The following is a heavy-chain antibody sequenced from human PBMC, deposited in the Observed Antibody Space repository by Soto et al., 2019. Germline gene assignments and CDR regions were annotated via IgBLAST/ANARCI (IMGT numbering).Heavy chain of an antibody. J-gene: IGHJ5*02. Sequence: SETLSLTCAVYGGSFSGYYWSWIRQPPGKGLEWTGEINHSGSTNYNPSLKSRVTISVDTSKNQFSLKLSSVTAADTAVYYCARGKIYYRHNWFDPWGQGTLVTVSS. CDR1: GGSFSGYY. CDR2: INHSGST. CDR3: ARGKIYYRHNWFDP. D-gene: IGHD3-22*01. V-gene: IGHV4-34*01.